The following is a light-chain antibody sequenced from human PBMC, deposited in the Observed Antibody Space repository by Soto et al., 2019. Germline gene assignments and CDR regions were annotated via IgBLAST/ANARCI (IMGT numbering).Light chain of an antibody. CDR1: QSVSSSY. CDR3: QQYGSSPFT. V-gene: IGKV3-20*01. CDR2: GAS. J-gene: IGKJ3*01. Sequence: EIVLTQSPVTLSLSPGERATLSCRASQSVSSSYLAWYHQKPGQAPRLLIYGASSRATGIPDRFSGSGSGTDFTLTISRLEPEDFAVYYCQQYGSSPFTFGPGTKVDIK.